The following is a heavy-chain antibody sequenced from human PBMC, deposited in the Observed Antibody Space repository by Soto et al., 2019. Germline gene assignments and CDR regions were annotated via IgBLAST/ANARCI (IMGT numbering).Heavy chain of an antibody. CDR2: ISYDGSNK. CDR3: AKVTAAGAYYFDY. Sequence: QVQPVESGGGVVQPGRSLRLSCAASGFTFSSYGMHWVRQAPGKGLEWVAVISYDGSNKYYADSVKGRFTISRDNSKNTLYLQMNSLRAEDTAVYYCAKVTAAGAYYFDYWGQGTLVTVSS. V-gene: IGHV3-30*18. D-gene: IGHD6-13*01. CDR1: GFTFSSYG. J-gene: IGHJ4*02.